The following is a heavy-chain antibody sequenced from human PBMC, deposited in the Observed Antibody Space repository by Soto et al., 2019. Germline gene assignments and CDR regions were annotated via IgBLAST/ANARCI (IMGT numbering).Heavy chain of an antibody. CDR1: GFTVSSNY. CDR3: ARSRRQWPITTDY. J-gene: IGHJ4*02. Sequence: EVQLVESGGGLVQPGGSLRLSCAASGFTVSSNYMSWVRQAPGKGLECVSVIYSGGSTYYADSVKGRFTISRHNSKNTLYLQMNSLRAEDTAVYYCARSRRQWPITTDYWGQGTLVTVSS. D-gene: IGHD6-19*01. V-gene: IGHV3-53*04. CDR2: IYSGGST.